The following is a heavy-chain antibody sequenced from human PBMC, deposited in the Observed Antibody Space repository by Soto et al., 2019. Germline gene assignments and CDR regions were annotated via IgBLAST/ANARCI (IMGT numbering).Heavy chain of an antibody. Sequence: QVQLQQWGAGLLKPSETLSLTCAVYGESFRGYYWTWIRQPPGKGLEWIGEINHSGTTNYNPSLKSRVTISADTSKNQFSLKSSSMTAADTAVYYCARGEGGFQYWGQGTRVTVSS. CDR1: GESFRGYY. CDR3: ARGEGGFQY. CDR2: INHSGTT. V-gene: IGHV4-34*01. J-gene: IGHJ1*01.